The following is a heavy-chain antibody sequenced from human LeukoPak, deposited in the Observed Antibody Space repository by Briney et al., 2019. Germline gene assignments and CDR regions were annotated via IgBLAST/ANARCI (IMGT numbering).Heavy chain of an antibody. CDR3: ARDPRGDSSGFYPNLGY. V-gene: IGHV3-48*01. D-gene: IGHD3-22*01. CDR1: GFTFSSYS. J-gene: IGHJ4*02. Sequence: GGSRRLSCAASGFTFSSYSMNWVRQAPGKGLEWVSYISGSTSTIYYADSVKGRFTISRDNAKNSLYLQMNSLRAEDTALYYCARDPRGDSSGFYPNLGYWGQGTLVTVSS. CDR2: ISGSTSTI.